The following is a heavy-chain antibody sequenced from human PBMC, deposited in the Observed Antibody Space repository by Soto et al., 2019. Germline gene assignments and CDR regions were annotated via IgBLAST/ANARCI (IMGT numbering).Heavy chain of an antibody. CDR1: GFTFSSYA. CDR2: ISGSGGST. J-gene: IGHJ4*02. Sequence: PGGSLRLSCAASGFTFSSYAMSWVRQAPGKGLEWVSAISGSGGSTYYADSVKGRFTISRDNSKNTLYLQMNSLRAEDTAVYYCAKDLYGSGSFFYDYWGQGTLVTVSS. V-gene: IGHV3-23*01. D-gene: IGHD3-10*01. CDR3: AKDLYGSGSFFYDY.